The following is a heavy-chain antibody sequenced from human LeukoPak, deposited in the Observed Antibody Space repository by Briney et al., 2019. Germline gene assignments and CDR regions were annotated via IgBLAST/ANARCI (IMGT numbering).Heavy chain of an antibody. CDR1: GFTFSSYE. V-gene: IGHV3-23*01. D-gene: IGHD3-22*01. Sequence: GGSLRLSCAASGFTFSSYEMNWVRQAPGKGLEWVSIISGSGSGGSTYYADSVKGRFTISRDNSNNTLYLQMNSLRAEDTAVYYCAKYSHDSSGSFDYWGQGTLVTVSS. CDR3: AKYSHDSSGSFDY. J-gene: IGHJ4*02. CDR2: ISGSGSGGST.